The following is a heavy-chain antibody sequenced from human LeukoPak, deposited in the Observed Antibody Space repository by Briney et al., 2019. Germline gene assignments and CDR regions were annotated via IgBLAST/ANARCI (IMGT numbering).Heavy chain of an antibody. CDR1: GGSISSYY. Sequence: PSETLSLTCTVSGGSISSYYWTWIRQPPGKGLEWIGHIYYSGSTNYNPSLKSRVTMSVDTSKNQFSLKLSSVTAADTAVYYCARESRRSYCNEYWGQGTLVTVSS. CDR2: IYYSGST. V-gene: IGHV4-59*12. D-gene: IGHD3-10*01. CDR3: ARESRRSYCNEY. J-gene: IGHJ4*02.